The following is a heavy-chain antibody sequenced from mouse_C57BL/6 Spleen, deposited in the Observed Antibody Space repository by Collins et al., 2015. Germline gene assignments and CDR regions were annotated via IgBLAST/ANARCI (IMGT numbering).Heavy chain of an antibody. Sequence: VQLQQSGPELVKPGASVKISCKASGYAFSSSWMNWVKQRPGQGLEWIGRIYPGDGDTNYNGKFKGKATLTADKSSSTAYMQLSSLTSVDSAVYFCARRGGGYYWYFDVWGAGTTVTVSS. CDR2: IYPGDGDT. CDR3: ARRGGGYYWYFDV. V-gene: IGHV1-82*01. CDR1: GYAFSSSW. D-gene: IGHD1-1*02. J-gene: IGHJ1*01.